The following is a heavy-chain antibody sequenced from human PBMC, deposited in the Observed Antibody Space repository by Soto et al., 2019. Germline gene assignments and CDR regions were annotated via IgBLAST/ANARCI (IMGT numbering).Heavy chain of an antibody. V-gene: IGHV3-48*02. CDR2: VSSRRTIT. Sequence: EVQLVESGGGLIQPGGSLRLSCTGSGFSFSDYSFNWIRQAPGKGLERISYVSSRRTITFYADSVKGRFTISRDNAKKSVYLQMNRLRNEDTAVYYCARHGYGDSFDHWGRGPLVTVSS. CDR1: GFSFSDYS. D-gene: IGHD4-17*01. J-gene: IGHJ4*02. CDR3: ARHGYGDSFDH.